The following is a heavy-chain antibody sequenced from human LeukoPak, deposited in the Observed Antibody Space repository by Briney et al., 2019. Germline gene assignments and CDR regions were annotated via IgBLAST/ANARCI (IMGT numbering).Heavy chain of an antibody. CDR1: GGSISSYY. V-gene: IGHV4-59*08. J-gene: IGHJ3*02. D-gene: IGHD1-26*01. CDR2: IYYSGST. Sequence: SETLSLTCTVSGGSISSYYWSWIRQPPGKGLEWIAYIYYSGSTDYNPSLKSRVTISLDTSKNQFSLKLSSVTAADTAVYHCARHDPIVGTPDAFDIWGQGTMVTVSS. CDR3: ARHDPIVGTPDAFDI.